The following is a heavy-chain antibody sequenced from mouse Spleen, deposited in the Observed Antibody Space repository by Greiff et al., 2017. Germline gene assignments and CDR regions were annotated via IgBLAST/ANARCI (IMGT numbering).Heavy chain of an antibody. CDR1: GYAFSSSW. Sequence: VQLQQSGPELVKPGASVKISCKASGYAFSSSWMTWVKQRPGKGLEWIGRIYPGDGDTNYNGKFKGKATLTADKSSSTAHMQLSSLTSEDSEVYFCGPARGAMDYWGQGTSVTVSS. CDR2: IYPGDGDT. CDR3: GPARGAMDY. V-gene: IGHV1-82*01. J-gene: IGHJ4*01.